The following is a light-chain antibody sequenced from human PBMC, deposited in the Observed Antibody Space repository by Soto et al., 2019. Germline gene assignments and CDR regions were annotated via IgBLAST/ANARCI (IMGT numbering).Light chain of an antibody. CDR1: QSIRTN. CDR2: DAS. CDR3: QQYHDWSPRT. V-gene: IGKV3-15*01. J-gene: IGKJ4*01. Sequence: EIMMTQSPATVSVSPGERATLSCRASQSIRTNVAWYQQKPGQALRLLIYDASTRATGLSSRCSGSGSGTEFTLSISSKQTEDVAIYYCQQYHDWSPRTFGGGT.